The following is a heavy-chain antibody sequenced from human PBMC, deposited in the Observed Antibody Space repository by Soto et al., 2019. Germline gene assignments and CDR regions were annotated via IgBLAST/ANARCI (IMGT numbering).Heavy chain of an antibody. CDR2: INHLETT. CDR3: ARGGGSDSFDY. V-gene: IGHV4-30-2*01. Sequence: SETLSLTXTVSGASISYGNYAWSWIRQTPGKGLEWIGYINHLETTFYNPSFESRLTLSIDRAKNQFSLNLNSMSAADRAVYFCARGGGSDSFDYWGQGILVTVSS. J-gene: IGHJ4*02. CDR1: GASISYGNYA. D-gene: IGHD1-26*01.